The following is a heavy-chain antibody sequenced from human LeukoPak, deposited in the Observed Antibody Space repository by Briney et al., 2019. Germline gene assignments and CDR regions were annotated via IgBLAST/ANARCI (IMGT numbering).Heavy chain of an antibody. CDR2: ICYSGST. CDR3: ARDNTMVRGVMPL. Sequence: SETLSLTCTVSGGSISSYYWSWIRQPAGKGLEWIGYICYSGSTYYNPSLKSRVTISVDTSKNQFSLKLSSVTAADTAVYYCARDNTMVRGVMPLWGQGTLVTVSS. V-gene: IGHV4-59*06. J-gene: IGHJ4*02. CDR1: GGSISSYY. D-gene: IGHD3-10*01.